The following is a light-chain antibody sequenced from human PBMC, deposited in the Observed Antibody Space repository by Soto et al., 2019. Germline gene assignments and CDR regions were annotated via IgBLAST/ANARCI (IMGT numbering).Light chain of an antibody. J-gene: IGKJ2*01. CDR3: QQYNSYSV. Sequence: DIQMTQSPSTLSASVGDRVTITCRASQSISSWLAWYQQKPGKAPKLLIYDASSLESGVPSRFSGGGSRTEFTLTISSLQPDDFANYYCQQYNSYSVFGQGTKLEIK. CDR2: DAS. V-gene: IGKV1-5*01. CDR1: QSISSW.